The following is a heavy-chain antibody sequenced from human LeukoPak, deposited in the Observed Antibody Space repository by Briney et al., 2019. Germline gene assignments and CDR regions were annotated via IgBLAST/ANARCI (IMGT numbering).Heavy chain of an antibody. V-gene: IGHV3-48*01. CDR3: ARDMGIAAAGTVWFDP. J-gene: IGHJ5*02. CDR1: GFTFSSYS. Sequence: GGSLRLSCAASGFTFSSYSMNWVRQAPGKGLEWVSYIISSSSTIYYADSVKGRFTISRDNAKNSLYLQMNSLRAEDTAVYYCARDMGIAAAGTVWFDPWGQGTLVTVSS. CDR2: IISSSSTI. D-gene: IGHD6-13*01.